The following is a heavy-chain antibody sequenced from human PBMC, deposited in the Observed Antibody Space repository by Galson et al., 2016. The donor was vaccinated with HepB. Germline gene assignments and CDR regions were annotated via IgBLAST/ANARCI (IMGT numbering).Heavy chain of an antibody. CDR2: IFHSGST. V-gene: IGHV4-4*02. D-gene: IGHD3-10*01. Sequence: SETLSLTCAVSGGSIRSSTWWSWVRQPPGKGLEWIGEIFHSGSTNYNPSLKSRVTILVDKSKNQFSLTLNSVTAADTAVYFCARIGNYISGVRGMDVWAKGPRSPSP. CDR1: GGSIRSSTW. CDR3: ARIGNYISGVRGMDV. J-gene: IGHJ6*02.